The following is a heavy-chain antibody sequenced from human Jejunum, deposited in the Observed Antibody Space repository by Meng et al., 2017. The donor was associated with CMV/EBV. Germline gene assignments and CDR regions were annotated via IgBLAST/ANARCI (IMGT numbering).Heavy chain of an antibody. CDR3: ARVVLYYYGMDV. J-gene: IGHJ6*02. D-gene: IGHD6-6*01. CDR1: GPSVSSGSYF. CDR2: VYYSGDT. V-gene: IGHV4-61*01. Sequence: VSGPSVSSGSYFWGWTRQPPGKPLESIGYVYYSGDTNYNPSLKSRATISVDRSKNQFSLRLRSVTAADTAVYYCARVVLYYYGMDVWGHGTTVTVSS.